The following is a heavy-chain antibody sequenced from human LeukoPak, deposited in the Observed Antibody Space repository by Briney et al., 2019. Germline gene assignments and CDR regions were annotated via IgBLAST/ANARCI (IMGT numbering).Heavy chain of an antibody. Sequence: ASVKVSCKASGYTFTSYGISWVRQAPGQGLEWMGWISAYNGNTNYAQKLQGRVTMTTDTSTSTAYMELRSLRSDDTAVYYCARADVWGSYRYSWFDPWGQGTLVTVSS. J-gene: IGHJ5*02. CDR2: ISAYNGNT. CDR3: ARADVWGSYRYSWFDP. CDR1: GYTFTSYG. V-gene: IGHV1-18*01. D-gene: IGHD3-16*02.